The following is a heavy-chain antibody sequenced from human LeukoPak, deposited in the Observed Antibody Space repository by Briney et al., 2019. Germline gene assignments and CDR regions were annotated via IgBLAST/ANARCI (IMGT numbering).Heavy chain of an antibody. D-gene: IGHD5-12*01. J-gene: IGHJ4*02. CDR2: IYPGVSDT. Sequence: GESLKISCRGSGYSFTTYWIGWVRQMPGKGLEWMGIIYPGVSDTRYSPSFQGQVIISADKSITTAYLQWSSLKASDSAMYYCARRASGYDYWGQGTLVTVSS. V-gene: IGHV5-51*01. CDR1: GYSFTTYW. CDR3: ARRASGYDY.